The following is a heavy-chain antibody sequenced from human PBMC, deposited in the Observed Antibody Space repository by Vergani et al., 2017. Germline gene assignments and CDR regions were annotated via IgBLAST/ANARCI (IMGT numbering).Heavy chain of an antibody. J-gene: IGHJ3*02. CDR3: ATLQWLVLDAFDI. CDR1: GGSFSGYY. CDR2: INHSGST. V-gene: IGHV4-34*01. D-gene: IGHD6-19*01. Sequence: QVQLPQWGAGLLKPSETLSLTCAVYGGSFSGYYWSWIRQPPGKGLEWIGEINHSGSTNYNPSLKSRVTISVDTSKNQFSLKLSSVTAADTAVYYCATLQWLVLDAFDIWGQGTMVTVSS.